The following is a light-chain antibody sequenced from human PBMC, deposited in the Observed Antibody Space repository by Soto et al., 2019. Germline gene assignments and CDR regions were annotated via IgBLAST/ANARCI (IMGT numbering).Light chain of an antibody. CDR3: VSYLISRTVV. J-gene: IGLJ2*01. Sequence: QSVLTQPASVSGSPGQSITISCTGTSRDVGGFNYVSWYQQHPGKAPKLMIYDVSNRPSGVSNRFSGSKSGNTASLTISGLEVEVLTDYYCVSYLISRTVVFGGGTKVTVI. CDR1: SRDVGGFNY. CDR2: DVS. V-gene: IGLV2-14*01.